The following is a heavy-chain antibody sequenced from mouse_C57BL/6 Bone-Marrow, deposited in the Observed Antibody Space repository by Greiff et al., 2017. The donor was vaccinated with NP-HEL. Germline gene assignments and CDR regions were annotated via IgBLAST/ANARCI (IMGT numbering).Heavy chain of an antibody. V-gene: IGHV14-4*01. D-gene: IGHD2-4*01. J-gene: IGHJ1*03. CDR3: TTEIYYDYDWYFDV. Sequence: VQLKQSGAELVRPGASVKLSCTASGFNIKDDYMHWVKQRPEQGLEWIGWIDPENGDTEYASKFQGKATITADTSSNTAYLQLSSLTSEDTAVYYCTTEIYYDYDWYFDVWGTGTTVTVSS. CDR2: IDPENGDT. CDR1: GFNIKDDY.